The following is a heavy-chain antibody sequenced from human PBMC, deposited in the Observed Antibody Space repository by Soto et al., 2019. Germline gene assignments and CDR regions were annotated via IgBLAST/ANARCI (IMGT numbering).Heavy chain of an antibody. V-gene: IGHV1-3*01. J-gene: IGHJ3*02. CDR3: ARDPETLGPRANDALDI. CDR1: GYTFSAYT. CDR2: INAGSGNT. Sequence: QAQLVQSGAEMKKPGASVKVSCKATGYTFSAYTMNWVRQAPGQSLEWMGWINAGSGNTKYSQNFQGRVSITRDTSASTVYMELTGLTSEDTAVYYCARDPETLGPRANDALDIWGQGTMFTVSS. D-gene: IGHD3-3*02.